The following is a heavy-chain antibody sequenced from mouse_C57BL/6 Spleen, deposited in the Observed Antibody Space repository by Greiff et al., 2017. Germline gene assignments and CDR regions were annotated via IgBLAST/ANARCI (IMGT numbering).Heavy chain of an antibody. D-gene: IGHD1-1*01. J-gene: IGHJ2*01. CDR1: GYPFTSYW. CDR2: IDPTSGGT. CDR3: SRGYGSSYDYFDY. V-gene: IGHV1-72*01. Sequence: QQSCTASGYPFTSYWLHWVTPRPGRGLEWIGRIDPTSGGTKYNEKFKSKATLTVDNPSSTAYMPLSSLTTEDSAVYYCSRGYGSSYDYFDYWGQGTTLTVSS.